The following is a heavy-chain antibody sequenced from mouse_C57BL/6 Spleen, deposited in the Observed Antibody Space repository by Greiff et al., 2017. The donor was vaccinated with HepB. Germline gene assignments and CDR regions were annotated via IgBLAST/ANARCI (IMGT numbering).Heavy chain of an antibody. J-gene: IGHJ1*03. V-gene: IGHV1-26*01. CDR2: INPNNGGT. CDR3: ARRWDFDV. CDR1: GYTFTDYY. Sequence: VQLQQSGPELVKPGASVKISCKASGYTFTDYYMNWVKQSHGKSLEWIGDINPNNGGTSYNQKFKGKATLTVDKSSSTAYMELRSLTSEDSAVYYCARRWDFDVWGTGTTVTVSS.